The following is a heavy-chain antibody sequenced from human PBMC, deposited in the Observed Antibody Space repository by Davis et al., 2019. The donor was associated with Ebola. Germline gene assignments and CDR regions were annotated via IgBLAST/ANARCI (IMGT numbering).Heavy chain of an antibody. CDR1: EFTFSSHW. CDR2: IYYSGST. V-gene: IGHV4-59*11. J-gene: IGHJ5*02. Sequence: ESLKISCAASEFTFSSHWMGWLRQAPGKGLEWIGEIYYSGSTSYNPSLKSRVTISLDTSKNQFSLKLSSVTAADAAMYYCARDRGFDPWGQGTLVTVSS. D-gene: IGHD5-24*01. CDR3: ARDRGFDP.